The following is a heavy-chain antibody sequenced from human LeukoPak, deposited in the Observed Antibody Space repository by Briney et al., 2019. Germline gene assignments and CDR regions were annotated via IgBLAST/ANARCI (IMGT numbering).Heavy chain of an antibody. Sequence: GASVKVSCKASGFTFTSSAVQWVRQARGQRLEWIGWIVVGSGNTNYAQKFQERVTITRDMSTSTAYMELSSLRSEDTAVYYCAAAPRYCSSTSRYNYWGQGTLVTVSS. V-gene: IGHV1-58*01. D-gene: IGHD2-2*02. J-gene: IGHJ4*02. CDR1: GFTFTSSA. CDR2: IVVGSGNT. CDR3: AAAPRYCSSTSRYNY.